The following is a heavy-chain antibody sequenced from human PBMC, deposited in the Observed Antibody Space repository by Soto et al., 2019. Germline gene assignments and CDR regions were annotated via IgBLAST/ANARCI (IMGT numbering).Heavy chain of an antibody. CDR1: GGSISSSNW. CDR2: IYHSGST. J-gene: IGHJ4*02. CDR3: ASGYGDYDRGNNFDY. D-gene: IGHD4-17*01. Sequence: QVQLQESGPGLVKPSGTLSLTCAVSGGSISSSNWWSWVRQPPGKGLEWIGEIYHSGSTNYNPSLKRRVTISVDKSKNQFSLKLSSVTAADTAVYYCASGYGDYDRGNNFDYWGQGTLVTVSS. V-gene: IGHV4-4*02.